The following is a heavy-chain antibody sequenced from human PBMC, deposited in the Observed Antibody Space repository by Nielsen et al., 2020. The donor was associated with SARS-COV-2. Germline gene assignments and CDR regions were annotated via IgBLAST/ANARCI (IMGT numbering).Heavy chain of an antibody. CDR3: ASQRGSYYYYGMDV. CDR2: IYYSGST. CDR1: GGSISSSSYY. D-gene: IGHD1-26*01. V-gene: IGHV4-39*01. J-gene: IGHJ6*02. Sequence: SETLSLTCTVSGGSISSSSYYWGWLRQPPGKGLEWIGSIYYSGSTHYNPSLKSRVTISVDTSKNQFSLKLSSVTAADTAVYYCASQRGSYYYYGMDVWGQGTTVTVSS.